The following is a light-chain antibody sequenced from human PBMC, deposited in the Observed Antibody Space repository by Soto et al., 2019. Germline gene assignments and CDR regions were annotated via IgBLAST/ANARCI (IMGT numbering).Light chain of an antibody. V-gene: IGKV1-39*01. Sequence: DIQMTQSPSSLSASVGDRVTITCRASQSISTYLNWYQQKVGKAPKLLIYAASSLQRGVPSRFSRSGSGTDVTLTISSLQPEDFATEYCQQSYSTPRTFGQGTKLEIK. CDR3: QQSYSTPRT. J-gene: IGKJ2*02. CDR2: AAS. CDR1: QSISTY.